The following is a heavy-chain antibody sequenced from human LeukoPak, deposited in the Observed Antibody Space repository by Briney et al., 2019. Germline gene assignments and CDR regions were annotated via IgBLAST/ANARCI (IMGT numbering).Heavy chain of an antibody. J-gene: IGHJ4*02. Sequence: GASVKVSCKTSGYTFNTYGIAWVRQATGQGLEWMGWMNPNSGNTGYAQKFQGRVTMTRNTSISTAYMELSSLRSEDTAVYYCARGLYDILTGYFLGDDYWGQGTLVTVSS. CDR2: MNPNSGNT. CDR3: ARGLYDILTGYFLGDDY. D-gene: IGHD3-9*01. CDR1: GYTFNTYG. V-gene: IGHV1-8*02.